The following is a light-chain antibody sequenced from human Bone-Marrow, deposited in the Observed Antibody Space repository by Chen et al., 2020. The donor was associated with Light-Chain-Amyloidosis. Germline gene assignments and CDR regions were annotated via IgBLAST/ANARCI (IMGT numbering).Light chain of an antibody. CDR3: AAWDDSLSAVV. V-gene: IGLV1-47*01. CDR2: RNN. Sequence: QSVLTQPPSASGTPGQRVTISCSGSGSNIGSNYIFWYQQLPGTAPKLLIYRNNQRPSGVPDRCSGSKAGTSASLAISGLRSEDEGDYYCAAWDDSLSAVVFGGGTKLTVL. J-gene: IGLJ2*01. CDR1: GSNIGSNY.